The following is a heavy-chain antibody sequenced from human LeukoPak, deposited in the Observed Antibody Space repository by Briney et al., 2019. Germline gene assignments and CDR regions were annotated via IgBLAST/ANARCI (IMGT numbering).Heavy chain of an antibody. CDR2: ISTYNGAT. Sequence: ASVKVSCKASGYTFDDYGISWVRQAPGQGLEWMGWISTYNGATNYAQKLQGRVTMTTDTSTSTASMELRSLRSDDTAVYYCARARGREQLLDNAFDIWGQRTMVTVSS. V-gene: IGHV1-18*01. D-gene: IGHD3/OR15-3a*01. J-gene: IGHJ3*02. CDR3: ARARGREQLLDNAFDI. CDR1: GYTFDDYG.